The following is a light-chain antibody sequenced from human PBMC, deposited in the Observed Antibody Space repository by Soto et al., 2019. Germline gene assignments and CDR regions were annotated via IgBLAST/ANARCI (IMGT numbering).Light chain of an antibody. Sequence: QSALTQPASVSGSPGQSITISCTGTSDDIGAYNYVSWYQQHPAKAPKLIIYEIRNRPFGVSDRFSGSKSGNTSSLTISGLQAADEADYYCSAYAIDNAVIFGGGTKVTVL. CDR3: SAYAIDNAVI. CDR1: SDDIGAYNY. J-gene: IGLJ2*01. CDR2: EIR. V-gene: IGLV2-14*01.